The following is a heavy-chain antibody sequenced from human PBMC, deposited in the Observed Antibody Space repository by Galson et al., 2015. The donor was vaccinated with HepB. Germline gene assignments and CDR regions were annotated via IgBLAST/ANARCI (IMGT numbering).Heavy chain of an antibody. J-gene: IGHJ4*01. CDR1: GFTFSNAW. Sequence: SLRLSCAASGFTFSNAWMSWVRQAPGKGLEWVGRIKSKTDGGTTDYAAPVKGRFTISRDDSKNTRYLQMNSLKTEDTAVYYCTTGGYCTNGLCYSRPDYWCHGTLGPASA. V-gene: IGHV3-15*01. CDR2: IKSKTDGGTT. D-gene: IGHD2-8*01. CDR3: TTGGYCTNGLCYSRPDY.